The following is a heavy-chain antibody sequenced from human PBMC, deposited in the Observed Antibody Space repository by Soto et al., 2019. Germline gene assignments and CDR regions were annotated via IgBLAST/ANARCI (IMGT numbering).Heavy chain of an antibody. Sequence: QVQLVESGGGLVRPGGSLRLSCEASGFTFRDYYMTWFRQAPGKGLEWLSYIDSSTKYTNYAASVKGRFTISRDNAKKSLYLQMNSLRADDTAVYYCAREYYYTMDVRGQGTMVTVSS. V-gene: IGHV3-11*05. J-gene: IGHJ6*02. CDR2: IDSSTKYT. CDR1: GFTFRDYY. CDR3: AREYYYTMDV.